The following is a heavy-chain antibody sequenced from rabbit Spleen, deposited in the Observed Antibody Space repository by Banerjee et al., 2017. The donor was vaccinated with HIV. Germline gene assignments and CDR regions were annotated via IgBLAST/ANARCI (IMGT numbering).Heavy chain of an antibody. Sequence: QEQLEESGGDLVKPEGSLTLTCTASGFSFTDNYWRCWVRQAPGKGLEWIGCIYADSSDITHYASWAKGRFTISQASSITVTLQMTNLTAADTATYFCARFFRAVGTGGIGYGDLWVQGTLVTVS. D-gene: IGHD1-1*01. J-gene: IGHJ4*01. V-gene: IGHV1S45*01. CDR3: ARFFRAVGTGGIGYGDL. CDR1: GFSFTDNYW. CDR2: IYADSSDIT.